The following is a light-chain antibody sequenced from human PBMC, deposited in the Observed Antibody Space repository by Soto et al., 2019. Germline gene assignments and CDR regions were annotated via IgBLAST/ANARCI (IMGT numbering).Light chain of an antibody. Sequence: TKSPCTLYESTGKRATLSCRASQSVITNLAWYQQKPGQAPRLLIYDGSHRAAGIPSRFSGSGSGTDFTLTISGLEPEDFAVYYCQQRSNWPPFTFGQGARLENK. CDR2: DGS. CDR3: QQRSNWPPFT. V-gene: IGKV3-11*01. J-gene: IGKJ5*01. CDR1: QSVITN.